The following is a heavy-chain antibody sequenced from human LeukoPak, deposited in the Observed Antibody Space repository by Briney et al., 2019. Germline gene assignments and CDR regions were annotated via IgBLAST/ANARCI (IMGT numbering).Heavy chain of an antibody. CDR1: GSTFSSYA. J-gene: IGHJ5*02. V-gene: IGHV3-30-3*01. D-gene: IGHD6-19*01. CDR3: ARQKAHSSGWYDLLDP. Sequence: GGSLRLSCAASGSTFSSYAMHWVRQAPGKGLEWVAVISYDGSNKYYADSVKGRFTISRDNSKNTLYLQMNSLRAEDTAVYYCARQKAHSSGWYDLLDPWGQGTLVTVSS. CDR2: ISYDGSNK.